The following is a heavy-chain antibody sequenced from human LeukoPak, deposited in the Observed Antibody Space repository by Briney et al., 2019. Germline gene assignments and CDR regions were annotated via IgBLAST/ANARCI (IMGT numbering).Heavy chain of an antibody. CDR2: IIPILGIA. V-gene: IGHV1-69*04. CDR3: AREEDPYGGNLWYYFYGMDA. D-gene: IGHD4-23*01. Sequence: SVKVSCKASGGTFSSYAISWVRQAPGQGLEWMGRIIPILGIANYAQKFQGRVTITADKSTSTAYMELSSLRSEDTAVYYCAREEDPYGGNLWYYFYGMDAWGQGTTVTVSS. CDR1: GGTFSSYA. J-gene: IGHJ6*02.